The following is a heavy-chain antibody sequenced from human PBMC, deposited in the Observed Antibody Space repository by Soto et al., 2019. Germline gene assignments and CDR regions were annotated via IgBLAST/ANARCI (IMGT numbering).Heavy chain of an antibody. J-gene: IGHJ4*02. CDR2: ISSSGTSA. CDR1: GFTFSAVY. CDR3: ARYRGAVTGQYFDY. D-gene: IGHD6-19*01. Sequence: QVQLEESGGGLVKPGGSLRLSCAASGFTFSAVYMSWIRQAPNKGLEYISYISSSGTSANYADSVKGRFTISRDNAKNSLHLQMNSLRAEDTAVYYCARYRGAVTGQYFDYWGQGALVTVSS. V-gene: IGHV3-11*05.